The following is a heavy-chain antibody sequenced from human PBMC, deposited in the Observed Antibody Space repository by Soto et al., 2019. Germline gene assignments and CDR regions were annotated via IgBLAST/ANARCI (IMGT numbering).Heavy chain of an antibody. CDR1: GGSFSGHY. Sequence: SETLSLTCAVYGGSFSGHYWSWSRQPPGKGREWIGEINHSGSTNSNPSPKSRGTISAETAKNPFSLTLSSVPAADRAVYGCGRGIALTVEVQGDAPGKYYFDSWGQGTLVTVSS. D-gene: IGHD3-9*01. CDR2: INHSGST. CDR3: GRGIALTVEVQGDAPGKYYFDS. J-gene: IGHJ4*02. V-gene: IGHV4-34*01.